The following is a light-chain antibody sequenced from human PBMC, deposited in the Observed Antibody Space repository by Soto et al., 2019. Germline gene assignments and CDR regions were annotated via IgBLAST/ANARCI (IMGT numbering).Light chain of an antibody. CDR2: HTE. V-gene: IGLV1-51*01. CDR3: ETWDFSQRAGV. J-gene: IGLJ1*01. CDR1: SSNIGNNH. Sequence: QSALTQPPSVSAAPGQKVTISCSGGSSNIGNNHVCWYQQFPGSAPKLLIYHTEKRPSGTPDRFSGSKSGTSATPAITGLQTGDEADYYGETWDFSQRAGVFGTGTKVTVL.